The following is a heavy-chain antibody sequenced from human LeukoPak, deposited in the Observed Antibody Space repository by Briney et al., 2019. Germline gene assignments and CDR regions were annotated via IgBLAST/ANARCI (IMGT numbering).Heavy chain of an antibody. V-gene: IGHV3-21*01. J-gene: IGHJ4*02. Sequence: GGSLRLSCAASGFTFSSYSMNWVRQAPGKGLEWVSSISTSSNYIYYADSVKGRFTVSRDNAKNSLYLQMNSLRAEDTAVYYCARRAGAYSHPYDYWGQGTLVTVSS. CDR1: GFTFSSYS. CDR3: ARRAGAYSHPYDY. D-gene: IGHD4/OR15-4a*01. CDR2: ISTSSNYI.